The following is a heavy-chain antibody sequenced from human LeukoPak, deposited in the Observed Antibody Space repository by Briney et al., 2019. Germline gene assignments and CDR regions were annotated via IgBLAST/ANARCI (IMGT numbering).Heavy chain of an antibody. CDR3: SRGANYYESSGYSATFDF. V-gene: IGHV4-39*01. CDR1: GGSIRSSYYY. D-gene: IGHD3-22*01. Sequence: PSETLSLTCTVSGGSIRSSYYYWGWIRQPPGKGLEWIASIYDSGSTYYNPSLKSRVTISVDTSKNQFSLNLNSVTAADTAVYYCSRGANYYESSGYSATFDFWGQGTLVTVSS. CDR2: IYDSGST. J-gene: IGHJ4*02.